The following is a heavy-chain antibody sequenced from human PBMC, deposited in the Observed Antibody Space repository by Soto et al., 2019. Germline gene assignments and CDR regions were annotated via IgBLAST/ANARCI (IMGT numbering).Heavy chain of an antibody. J-gene: IGHJ6*02. V-gene: IGHV3-30*18. CDR1: GFTFSSYG. Sequence: QVQLVESGGXVVQPGRSLRLSCAASGFTFSSYGMHWVRQAPGKGLEWVAVISYDGSNKYYADSVKGRFTISRDNSKNTLYLQMNSLRAEDTAVYYCAKDRPKLRFLEWFPGDNGMDVWGQGTTVTVSS. D-gene: IGHD3-3*01. CDR2: ISYDGSNK. CDR3: AKDRPKLRFLEWFPGDNGMDV.